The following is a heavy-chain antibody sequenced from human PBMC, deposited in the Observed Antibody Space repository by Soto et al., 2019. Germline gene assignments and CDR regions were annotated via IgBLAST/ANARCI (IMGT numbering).Heavy chain of an antibody. V-gene: IGHV4-4*07. J-gene: IGHJ6*02. D-gene: IGHD6-13*01. CDR2: IDTSGNT. CDR1: VDSITTYY. CDR3: ARYSNNWFQTEGMDV. Sequence: SATLSVTCTVSVDSITTYYWSWIRQPAGKGLEWIGRIDTSGNTNYNPSLKSRVTMSVDPSKKQFSLKLTSVTAADTAVYYCARYSNNWFQTEGMDVWGQGTTVTVSS.